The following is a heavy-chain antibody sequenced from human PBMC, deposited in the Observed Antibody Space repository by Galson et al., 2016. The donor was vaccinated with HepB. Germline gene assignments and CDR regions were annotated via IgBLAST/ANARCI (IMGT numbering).Heavy chain of an antibody. J-gene: IGHJ4*02. Sequence: SETLSLTCSVSGGSVNSDPYHWSWIRQPPGKGLQWLGHTYSGRSNTYNPSLKSRVTISIDTSKNQFSLTLSPVTAADTAVYYCTTYLVGHGGTGYWGKGTLVTVSS. CDR3: TTYLVGHGGTGY. D-gene: IGHD3-16*01. CDR2: TYSGRSN. V-gene: IGHV4-61*01. CDR1: GGSVNSDPYH.